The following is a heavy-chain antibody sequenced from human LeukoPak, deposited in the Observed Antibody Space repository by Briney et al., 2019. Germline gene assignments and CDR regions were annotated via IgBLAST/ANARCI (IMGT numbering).Heavy chain of an antibody. D-gene: IGHD2-21*01. CDR2: ISWNSGSI. V-gene: IGHV3-9*01. Sequence: GGSLRLSCAASGLTVDDYAMHWVRQAPGKGLEWVSGISWNSGSIGYADSVKGRFTISRDNAKNSLYLQMNSLRAEDTAVYYCAADSIFPGIYGMDVWAKGPRSPSP. CDR3: AADSIFPGIYGMDV. CDR1: GLTVDDYA. J-gene: IGHJ6*02.